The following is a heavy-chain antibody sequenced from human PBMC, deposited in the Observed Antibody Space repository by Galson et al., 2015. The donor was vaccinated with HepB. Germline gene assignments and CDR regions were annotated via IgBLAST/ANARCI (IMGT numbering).Heavy chain of an antibody. J-gene: IGHJ4*02. CDR3: ASGFSAGLLMVYAIDFDY. V-gene: IGHV1-18*04. CDR1: GYTFTSYG. Sequence: SVKVSCKASGYTFTSYGISWVRQAPGQGLEWMGWISAYNGNTNYAQKLQGRVTITADKSTSTAYMELSSLRSEDTAVYYCASGFSAGLLMVYAIDFDYWGQGTLVTVSS. CDR2: ISAYNGNT. D-gene: IGHD2-8*01.